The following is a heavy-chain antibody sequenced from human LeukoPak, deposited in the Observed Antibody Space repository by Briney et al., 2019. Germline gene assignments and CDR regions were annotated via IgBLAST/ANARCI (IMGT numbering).Heavy chain of an antibody. CDR3: ARGWLAETTVVTPYNY. D-gene: IGHD4-23*01. CDR1: GGSFSSCA. J-gene: IGHJ4*02. V-gene: IGHV1-69*01. Sequence: GAPVKVTCKASGGSFSSCAISWVRQAPGQGLEWMGGNIPIFGTPNYAQKFQGRVAITADESTSTAYMELSSLRSEDTAVYYCARGWLAETTVVTPYNYWGQGTLVTVSS. CDR2: NIPIFGTP.